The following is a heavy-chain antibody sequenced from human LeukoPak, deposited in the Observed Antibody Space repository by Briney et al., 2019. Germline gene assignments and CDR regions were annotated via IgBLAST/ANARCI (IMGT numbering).Heavy chain of an antibody. CDR3: ARVKDSSSSSGY. CDR2: ISSSSSYI. Sequence: GGSLRLSCAASGFTFSSYSMNWVRQAPGKGLEWVSSISSSSSYIYYADSVKSRFTISRDNAKNSLYLQMNSLRAEDTAVYYCARVKDSSSSSGYWGQGTLVTVFS. D-gene: IGHD6-6*01. V-gene: IGHV3-21*01. CDR1: GFTFSSYS. J-gene: IGHJ4*02.